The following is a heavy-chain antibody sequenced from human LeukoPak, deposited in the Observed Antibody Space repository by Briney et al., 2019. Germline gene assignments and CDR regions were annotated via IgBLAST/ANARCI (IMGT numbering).Heavy chain of an antibody. CDR1: GGSISSSSYY. D-gene: IGHD3-22*01. CDR2: IYYSGRT. CDR3: AREEFLHEIDSSGYFVY. J-gene: IGHJ4*02. V-gene: IGHV4-39*07. Sequence: SETLSLTCTVSGGSISSSSYYWGWIRQPPGKGLEWIGSIYYSGRTYYNPSLKSRATISVDTSKNQFSLKLTSLTAADTAVYYCAREEFLHEIDSSGYFVYWGQGTLVTVSS.